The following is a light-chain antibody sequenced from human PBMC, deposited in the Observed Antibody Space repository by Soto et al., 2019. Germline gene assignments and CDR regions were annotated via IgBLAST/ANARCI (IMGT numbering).Light chain of an antibody. V-gene: IGKV3-20*01. J-gene: IGKJ2*01. CDR3: QQYGRSPGT. CDR1: QSVGGTY. Sequence: EIVLTQSPATLSLSPGERATLTCRASQSVGGTYLAWYQQKPGQAPRLLISGASRRATDIPDRFSGSGSETDFTLTISRLEPEDFAVYYCQQYGRSPGTFGQGTKLEI. CDR2: GAS.